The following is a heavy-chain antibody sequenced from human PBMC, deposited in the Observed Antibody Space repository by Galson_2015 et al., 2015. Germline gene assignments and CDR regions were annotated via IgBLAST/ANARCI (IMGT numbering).Heavy chain of an antibody. Sequence: SVKVSCKASGGTFSSYAISWVRQAPGQGLEWMGGIIPIFGTANYAQKFQGRVTITADESTSTAYMELSSLRSEDTAVYYCARDRYCSSTSCDGVDPWGQGTLVTVSS. CDR1: GGTFSSYA. CDR2: IIPIFGTA. J-gene: IGHJ5*02. CDR3: ARDRYCSSTSCDGVDP. V-gene: IGHV1-69*13. D-gene: IGHD2-2*01.